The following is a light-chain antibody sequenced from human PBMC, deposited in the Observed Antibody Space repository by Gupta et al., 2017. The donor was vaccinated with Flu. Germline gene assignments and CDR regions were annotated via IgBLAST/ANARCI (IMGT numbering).Light chain of an antibody. CDR2: EDS. CDR3: YSTDSSGKQRV. Sequence: SYELTQPPSVSVSPGQTARITCSGDALPKKFVYWYRQKSGQAPVRVIYEDSKRPSGIPERVLCYSSENMETRHIRGAQVEDEAYDYWYSTDSSGKQRVFGGGTKLTVL. J-gene: IGLJ2*01. CDR1: ALPKKF. V-gene: IGLV3-10*01.